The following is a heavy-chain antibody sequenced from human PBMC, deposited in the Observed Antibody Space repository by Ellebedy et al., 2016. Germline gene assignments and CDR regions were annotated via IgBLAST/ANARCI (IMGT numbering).Heavy chain of an antibody. D-gene: IGHD2-21*02. V-gene: IGHV3-15*01. Sequence: GGSLRLXCAASGFIFSNAWMTWVRQAPGKGLEWVARIKSKGDGGTTDYAAPVKGRFTISRDDSKDTLYLQMNSLKSEDTAVYYCTVSAMRTANDVFDIWGQGTKVNVSS. CDR1: GFIFSNAW. J-gene: IGHJ3*02. CDR2: IKSKGDGGTT. CDR3: TVSAMRTANDVFDI.